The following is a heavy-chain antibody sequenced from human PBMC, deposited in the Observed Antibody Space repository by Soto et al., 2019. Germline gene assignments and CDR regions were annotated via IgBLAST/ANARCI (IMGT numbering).Heavy chain of an antibody. CDR2: ISYSGGGT. CDR3: AKGGIVADAFDI. D-gene: IGHD3-16*02. CDR1: GLTFSSYA. V-gene: IGHV3-23*01. J-gene: IGHJ3*02. Sequence: GGSLRLSCAASGLTFSSYAMRWVRQAPGKGPEWVSGISYSGGGTFYADSVKGRFTISRDNSKNTLYLQMNSLRVEDTAVYYCAKGGIVADAFDIWGQGTMVTVSS.